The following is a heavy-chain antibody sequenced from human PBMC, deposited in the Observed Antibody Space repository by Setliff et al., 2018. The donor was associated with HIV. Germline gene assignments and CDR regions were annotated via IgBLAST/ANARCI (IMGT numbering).Heavy chain of an antibody. CDR2: IFSNDEK. Sequence: SGPTLVNPTETLTLTCTVSGFSLSNARMGVSWIRQPPGKALEWLAHIFSNDEKSYSTSLKSRLTISKDTSKSQVVLTTTNMDPVDTATYYCAAGILTGYYNGSGYWGQGTLVTVSS. D-gene: IGHD3-9*01. CDR3: AAGILTGYYNGSGY. V-gene: IGHV2-26*01. CDR1: GFSLSNARMG. J-gene: IGHJ4*02.